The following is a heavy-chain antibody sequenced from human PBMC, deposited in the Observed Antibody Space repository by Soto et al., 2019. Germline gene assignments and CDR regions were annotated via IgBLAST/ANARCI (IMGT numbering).Heavy chain of an antibody. D-gene: IGHD3-22*01. CDR2: IYYSGST. Sequence: SETLSLTCTVSGGSVSSGSYYWSRIRQPPGKGLEWIGYIYYSGSTNYNPSLKSRVTISVDTSKNQFSLKLSSVTAADTAVYYCARDLTYYYDSSGYFHYGMDVWGQGTTVTVS. V-gene: IGHV4-61*01. CDR3: ARDLTYYYDSSGYFHYGMDV. CDR1: GGSVSSGSYY. J-gene: IGHJ6*02.